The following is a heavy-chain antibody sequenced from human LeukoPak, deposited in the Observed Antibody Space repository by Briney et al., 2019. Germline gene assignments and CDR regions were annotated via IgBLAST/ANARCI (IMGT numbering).Heavy chain of an antibody. CDR1: GFTFSSYE. Sequence: PGGSLRLSCAASGFTFSSYEMNWVRQAPGKGLEWVSYIGGSGGPIYYADSVKGRFTISRDNAKNSLYLQMNSLRAEDTAVYYCARDTSAKPRGFFDYWGQGALVTVSS. D-gene: IGHD1-26*01. J-gene: IGHJ4*02. V-gene: IGHV3-48*03. CDR2: IGGSGGPI. CDR3: ARDTSAKPRGFFDY.